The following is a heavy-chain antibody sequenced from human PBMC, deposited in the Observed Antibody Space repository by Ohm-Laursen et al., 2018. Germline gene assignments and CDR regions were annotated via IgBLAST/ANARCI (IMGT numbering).Heavy chain of an antibody. D-gene: IGHD6-19*01. V-gene: IGHV3-23*01. CDR2: ISGSGGRT. CDR1: GFTFSSYA. CDR3: AKDGYSSGLYMIWSDP. J-gene: IGHJ5*02. Sequence: SLRLSCAASGFTFSSYAMSWVRQAPGKGLEWVSVISGSGGRTYYADSVKGRFTISRDNSKNTLYLQMNSLRAEDTAVYYCAKDGYSSGLYMIWSDPWGQGTLVTVSS.